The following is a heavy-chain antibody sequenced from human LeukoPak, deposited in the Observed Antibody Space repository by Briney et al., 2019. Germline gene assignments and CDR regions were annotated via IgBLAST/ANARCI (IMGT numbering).Heavy chain of an antibody. V-gene: IGHV3-11*01. J-gene: IGHJ6*02. CDR2: ISXXGSTI. D-gene: IGHD6-13*01. CDR3: ARDTDSIAAAGPSYYYYGMDV. Sequence: IXQAPXXXLEXVSYISXXGSTIYYADSVKGRFTISRDNAKNSLYLQMNSLRAEDTAVYYCARDTDSIAAAGPSYYYYGMDVWGQGTTVTVSS.